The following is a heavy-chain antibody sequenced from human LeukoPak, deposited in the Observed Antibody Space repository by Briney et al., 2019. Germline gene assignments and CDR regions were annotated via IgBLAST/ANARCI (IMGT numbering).Heavy chain of an antibody. CDR1: GFTFSSYE. Sequence: GGSLRLSCAASGFTFSSYEMNWVSQAPGKRLEWVSYISSSGSTIYYADSVKGRFTISRDNAKNSLYLQMNSLRAEDTAVYYCARLDDYYGSGTLDYWGQGTLVTVSS. V-gene: IGHV3-48*03. D-gene: IGHD3-10*01. CDR3: ARLDDYYGSGTLDY. J-gene: IGHJ4*02. CDR2: ISSSGSTI.